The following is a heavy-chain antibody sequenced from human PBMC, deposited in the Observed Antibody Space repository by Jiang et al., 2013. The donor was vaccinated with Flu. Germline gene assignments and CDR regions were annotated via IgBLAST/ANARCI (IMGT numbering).Heavy chain of an antibody. Sequence: QTLSLTCAISGDSVSSNSATWNWIRQSPSRGLEWLGGTYYRSKWYNDYAVSVKSQITINPDTSKNQFSLQLNSVTPDDTAVYYCARHYYSSGWRSLDYWGQGTLVTVSS. CDR2: TYYRSKWYN. J-gene: IGHJ4*02. CDR1: GDSVSSNSAT. CDR3: ARHYYSSGWRSLDY. V-gene: IGHV6-1*01. D-gene: IGHD6-19*01.